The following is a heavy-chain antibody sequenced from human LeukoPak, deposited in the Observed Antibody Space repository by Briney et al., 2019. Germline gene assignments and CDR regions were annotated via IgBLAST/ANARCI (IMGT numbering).Heavy chain of an antibody. CDR3: ARSSWWSGVDYVSYYFDY. CDR1: GGSISSGGYY. D-gene: IGHD3-16*01. Sequence: ASETLSLTCTVSGGSISSGGYYWSWIRRHPGKGLEWIGYIYYSGSTYYNPSLKSRVTISVDTSKNQFSLKLSSVTAADTAVYYCARSSWWSGVDYVSYYFDYWGQGTLVTVSS. J-gene: IGHJ4*02. V-gene: IGHV4-31*03. CDR2: IYYSGST.